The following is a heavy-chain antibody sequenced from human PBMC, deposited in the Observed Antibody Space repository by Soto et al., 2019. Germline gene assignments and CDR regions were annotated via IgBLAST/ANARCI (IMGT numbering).Heavy chain of an antibody. V-gene: IGHV4-4*02. D-gene: IGHD6-13*01. CDR2: IYHSGST. Sequence: SETLSLTCAVSGGSISSSNWRSWVRQPPGKGLEWIGEIYHSGSTNYNPSLKSRVTISVDKSKNQFSLKLSSVTAADTAVYYCARDPTGIAAAVPFDYWGQGTLVTVSS. J-gene: IGHJ4*02. CDR1: GGSISSSNW. CDR3: ARDPTGIAAAVPFDY.